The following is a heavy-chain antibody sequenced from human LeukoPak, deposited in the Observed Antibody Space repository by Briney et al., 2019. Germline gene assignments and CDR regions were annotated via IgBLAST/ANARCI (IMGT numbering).Heavy chain of an antibody. CDR1: GFTFSSYS. CDR2: ISSSSSTI. V-gene: IGHV3-48*01. D-gene: IGHD3-3*01. CDR3: ARDGGTIFGVFDY. Sequence: PGGSLRLSCAASGFTFSSYSMNWVRQAPGKGLEWVSYISSSSSTIYYADSVKGRFTISRDNAKNSLYLQMNSLRAEDTAVYYCARDGGTIFGVFDYWGQGTLVTVSS. J-gene: IGHJ4*02.